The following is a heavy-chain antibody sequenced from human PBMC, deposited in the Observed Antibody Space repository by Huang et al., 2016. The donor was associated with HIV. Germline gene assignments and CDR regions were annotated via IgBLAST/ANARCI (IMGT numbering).Heavy chain of an antibody. D-gene: IGHD1-1*01. CDR3: SRGPSTPATEL. J-gene: IGHJ3*01. Sequence: QVQLQESGQGLVKPSDTLSLTCIVSGDSVDSSYSYWGWVRQPPGKGLEWMGSIYSNGTTYYNKYLKSRITISVDTSKNHFSLNLKTVTAADTAVYYCSRGPSTPATELWGQGTMVTVSS. CDR2: IYSNGTT. CDR1: GDSVDSSYSY. V-gene: IGHV4-39*02.